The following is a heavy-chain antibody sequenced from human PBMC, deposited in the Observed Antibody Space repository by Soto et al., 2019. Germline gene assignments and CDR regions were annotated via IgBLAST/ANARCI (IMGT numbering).Heavy chain of an antibody. CDR2: IYDSGST. V-gene: IGHV4-59*01. CDR1: GGSIPSYY. Sequence: SENLSLTCTFSGGSIPSYYWSWIRQPPGKGLEWIGYIYDSGSTNYSPSLKSRVTISVDTSKNQFSLKLTSVTAADTAVYYCAAPPRYWGQGTLVTVSS. J-gene: IGHJ4*02. CDR3: AAPPRY. D-gene: IGHD6-6*01.